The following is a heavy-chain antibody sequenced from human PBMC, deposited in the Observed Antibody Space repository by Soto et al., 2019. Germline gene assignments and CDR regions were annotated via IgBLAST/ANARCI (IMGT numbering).Heavy chain of an antibody. CDR1: GFTFSDYY. J-gene: IGHJ4*02. CDR3: ARGGGAAADFDY. V-gene: IGHV3-11*06. D-gene: IGHD6-13*01. CDR2: ISGITSYT. Sequence: QVQLVESGGGLVKPGGSLRLSCAASGFTFSDYYMSWIRQAQGKGLEWVSYISGITSYTSYADSVKGRFTISRDNAKNSLFLQMNSLRAEDTAVYYCARGGGAAADFDYWGQGTLVTVSS.